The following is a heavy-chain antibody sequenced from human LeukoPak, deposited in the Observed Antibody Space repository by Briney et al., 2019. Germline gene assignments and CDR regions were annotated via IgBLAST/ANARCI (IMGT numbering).Heavy chain of an antibody. D-gene: IGHD3-3*01. Sequence: ASVKVSCKASGYTFTGYYMHWVRQAPGQRLEWMGWINPNSGGTNYAQKFQGRVTMTRDTSISTAYMELSRLRSDDTAVYCCARSLRITITFDPWGQGTLVTVSS. CDR2: INPNSGGT. CDR1: GYTFTGYY. J-gene: IGHJ5*02. CDR3: ARSLRITITFDP. V-gene: IGHV1-2*02.